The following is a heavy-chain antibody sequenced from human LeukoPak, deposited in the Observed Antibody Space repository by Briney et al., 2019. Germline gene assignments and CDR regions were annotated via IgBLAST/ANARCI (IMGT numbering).Heavy chain of an antibody. CDR2: INVGNGNT. J-gene: IGHJ5*02. D-gene: IGHD3-10*01. CDR1: GYTFSSYA. V-gene: IGHV1-3*01. Sequence: ASVKVSCKASGYTFSSYAMHWVRQAPGQRLEWMGWINVGNGNTKYSQKFQGRVTITRDTSASTVYMELSSLRPEDTAVYYCARDRTVRGVIRNWFDPWGQGTLVTVSS. CDR3: ARDRTVRGVIRNWFDP.